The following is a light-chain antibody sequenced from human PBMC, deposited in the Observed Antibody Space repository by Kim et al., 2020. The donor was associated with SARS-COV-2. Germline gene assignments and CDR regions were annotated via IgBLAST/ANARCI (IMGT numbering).Light chain of an antibody. J-gene: IGKJ4*01. CDR1: QSVISNY. Sequence: EIVLTQSPGTLSLSPGERATLSCRASQSVISNYLAWYQQKPGQAPRLLIYGASNRATGIPDRFGGSGSGTEFTLTISRLEPEDFAVYYCQQYGALVTFGGGTKVDIK. V-gene: IGKV3-20*01. CDR3: QQYGALVT. CDR2: GAS.